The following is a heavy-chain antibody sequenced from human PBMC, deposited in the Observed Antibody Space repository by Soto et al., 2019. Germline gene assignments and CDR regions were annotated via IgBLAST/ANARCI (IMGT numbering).Heavy chain of an antibody. CDR1: GYTFTSYD. CDR2: MNPESGNI. J-gene: IGHJ4*02. CDR3: ARFVRHQLPTIDF. D-gene: IGHD2-2*01. Sequence: GASVKVSCKASGYTFTSYDINWVRQATGQGLEWMGWMNPESGNIGYAQKFQGGVTMTRNTSISTAYMDLIGLRSDDTAVYYCARFVRHQLPTIDFWGQGTMVTVSS. V-gene: IGHV1-8*01.